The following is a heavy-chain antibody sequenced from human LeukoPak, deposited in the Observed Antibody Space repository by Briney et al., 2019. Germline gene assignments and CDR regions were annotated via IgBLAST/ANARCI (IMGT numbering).Heavy chain of an antibody. CDR3: ARALHYYDSSGYYLVFAFDI. Sequence: GASVKVSCKASGYTFTSYGISWVRQAPGQGLEWMGWISAYNGNTNYAQKLQGRVTMTTDTSTSTAYMELRSLRSDDTAVYYCARALHYYDSSGYYLVFAFDIWGQGTMVTVSS. V-gene: IGHV1-18*01. D-gene: IGHD3-22*01. J-gene: IGHJ3*02. CDR1: GYTFTSYG. CDR2: ISAYNGNT.